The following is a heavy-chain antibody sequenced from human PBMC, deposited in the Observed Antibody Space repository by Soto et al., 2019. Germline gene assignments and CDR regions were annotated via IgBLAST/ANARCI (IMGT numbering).Heavy chain of an antibody. V-gene: IGHV3-30*18. J-gene: IGHJ4*02. CDR2: ISYDGSNK. D-gene: IGHD6-13*01. CDR1: GFTFSSYG. Sequence: PRGSLRHSCASSGFTFSSYGMHWVRQAPGKGLEWVAVISYDGSNKYYADSVKGRFTISRDNSKNTLYLQMNSLRAEDTAVYYCAKAGPGSSSWFDYLGQGTLVTVSS. CDR3: AKAGPGSSSWFDY.